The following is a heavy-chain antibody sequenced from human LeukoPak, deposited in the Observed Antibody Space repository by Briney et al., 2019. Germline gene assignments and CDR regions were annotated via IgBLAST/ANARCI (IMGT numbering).Heavy chain of an antibody. V-gene: IGHV4-34*01. D-gene: IGHD4-17*01. CDR2: INHSGST. CDR1: GGSFSGYY. Sequence: SETLSLTCAVYGGSFSGYYWSWIRQPPGKGLEWIGEINHSGSTNYNPSLKSRVTISVDTSKKQFSLKLRSVTAADTAVYYCARDKGDYGGYYWFDPWGQGTLVTVSS. CDR3: ARDKGDYGGYYWFDP. J-gene: IGHJ5*02.